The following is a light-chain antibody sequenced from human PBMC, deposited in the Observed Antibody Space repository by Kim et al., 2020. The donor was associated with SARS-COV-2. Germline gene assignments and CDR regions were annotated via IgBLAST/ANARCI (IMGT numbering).Light chain of an antibody. CDR1: RIGTKS. V-gene: IGLV3-21*03. J-gene: IGLJ3*02. CDR2: ADG. Sequence: APGKTAEITCGGNRIGTKSGHGYQQRPGQAPVVVIYADGERPSGIPERFSGSNSGSTATLTLTGVEAGDEADYYCQVWDSNTDHVVFGGGTKLTVL. CDR3: QVWDSNTDHVV.